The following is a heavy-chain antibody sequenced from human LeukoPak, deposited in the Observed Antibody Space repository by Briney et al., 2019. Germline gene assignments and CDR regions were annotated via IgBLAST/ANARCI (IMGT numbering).Heavy chain of an antibody. J-gene: IGHJ3*02. CDR1: GGSISSYY. CDR2: IYYSGST. Sequence: SETLSLTCTVSGGSISSYYWSWIRQPPGQGREWIGYIYYSGSTNYNPSLKSRFTISVDTSKNQFSLKLSSVTAADTAVYYCARDHLDYYDSSGYYGDAFDIWGQGTMVTVSS. D-gene: IGHD3-22*01. CDR3: ARDHLDYYDSSGYYGDAFDI. V-gene: IGHV4-59*01.